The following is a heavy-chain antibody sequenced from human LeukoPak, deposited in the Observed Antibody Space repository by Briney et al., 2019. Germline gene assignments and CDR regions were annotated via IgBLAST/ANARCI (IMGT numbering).Heavy chain of an antibody. J-gene: IGHJ4*02. CDR1: GXTFNYYW. D-gene: IGHD5-12*01. V-gene: IGHV3-74*01. CDR2: IDADGSSA. Sequence: GGSLRLSWAASGXTFNYYWMHWVRQAPGKGLVWVSRIDADGSSASYADSVKGRFTISRDNAKNTLYLQMNSLRAEDTAVYYCTREGGYDPFEYWGQGTLVTVSS. CDR3: TREGGYDPFEY.